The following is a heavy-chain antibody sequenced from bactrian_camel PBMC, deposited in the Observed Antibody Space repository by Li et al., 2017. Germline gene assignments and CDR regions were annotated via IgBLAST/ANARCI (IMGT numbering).Heavy chain of an antibody. Sequence: VQLVESGGALVQPGGSLRLSCATSEFTVSRYDLNWVRQAPGSEREGVAAIQIGGESTYIGASVKGRFTISQDSAKNTVYLHMKNLKPEDTAMYYCATATDCRWTGSPTWTPMANYWGQGTQVTVS. J-gene: IGHJ4*01. CDR1: EFTVSRYD. V-gene: IGHV3S40*01. CDR3: ATATDCRWTGSPTWTPMANY. CDR2: IQIGGEST. D-gene: IGHD1*01.